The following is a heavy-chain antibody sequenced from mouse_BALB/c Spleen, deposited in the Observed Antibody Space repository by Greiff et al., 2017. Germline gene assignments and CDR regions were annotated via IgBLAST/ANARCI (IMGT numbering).Heavy chain of an antibody. V-gene: IGHV3-6*02. CDR2: ISYDGSN. D-gene: IGHD2-4*01. CDR3: AREYDYGSYAMDY. J-gene: IGHJ4*01. Sequence: EVKLVESGPGLVKPSQSLSLTCSVTGYSITSGYYWNWIRQFPGNKLEWMGYISYDGSNNYNPSLKNRISITRDTSKNQFFLKLNSVTTEDTATYYCAREYDYGSYAMDYWGQGTSVTVSS. CDR1: GYSITSGYY.